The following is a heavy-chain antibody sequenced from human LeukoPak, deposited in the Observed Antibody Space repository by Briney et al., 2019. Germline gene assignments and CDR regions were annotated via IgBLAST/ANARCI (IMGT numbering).Heavy chain of an antibody. V-gene: IGHV3-30-3*01. D-gene: IGHD6-13*01. CDR2: ISQDGSNK. CDR3: AKDSRIPAGGTEPSDY. J-gene: IGHJ4*02. CDR1: AVTFSSSA. Sequence: GRSLRLSCAVSAVTFSSSAMHWVRQAPGKGLEWVAGISQDGSNKYYADSVRGRFTISRDNSKNTLYLQMTSLRAEDTAVYYCAKDSRIPAGGTEPSDYWGQGTLVTVSS.